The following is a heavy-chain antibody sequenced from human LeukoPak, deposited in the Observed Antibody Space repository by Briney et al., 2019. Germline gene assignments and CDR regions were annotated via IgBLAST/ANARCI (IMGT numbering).Heavy chain of an antibody. CDR2: IRHDGSSI. V-gene: IGHV3-30*02. CDR3: AKTGFQWGEYFYYMDV. CDR1: GFTFSNYA. D-gene: IGHD1-14*01. J-gene: IGHJ6*03. Sequence: GGSLRLSCAASGFTFSNYAMHWVRQAPGKGLEWVAFIRHDGSSIYYADSVKGRFTISRDNSKNTLYLQMNSLIAEDTAVYYRAKTGFQWGEYFYYMDVWGKGTTVTVSS.